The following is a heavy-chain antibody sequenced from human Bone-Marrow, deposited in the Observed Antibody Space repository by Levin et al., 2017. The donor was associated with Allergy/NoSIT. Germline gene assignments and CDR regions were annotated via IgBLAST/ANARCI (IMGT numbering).Heavy chain of an antibody. CDR1: GFTFDDYA. CDR2: INWNSISI. V-gene: IGHV3-9*01. J-gene: IGHJ3*02. CDR3: AKSSRDAFDI. D-gene: IGHD6-19*01. Sequence: LSLTCAASGFTFDDYAMHWVRQAPGKGLEWVSGINWNSISIGYTDSVKGRFSISRDNAKNSLYLQMDSLRAEDTAFYYCAKSSRDAFDIWGQGTLVTVSS.